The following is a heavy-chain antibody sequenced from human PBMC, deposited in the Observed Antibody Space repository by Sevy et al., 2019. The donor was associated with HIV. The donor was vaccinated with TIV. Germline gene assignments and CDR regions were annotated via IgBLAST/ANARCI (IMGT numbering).Heavy chain of an antibody. CDR1: GFAFSGYW. CDR2: IKEDGSKK. V-gene: IGHV3-7*01. J-gene: IGHJ4*02. CDR3: VRGDCSTANCPPGYYFDY. Sequence: GGSLILSFAISGFAFSGYWMSWVRQAPGKGLEWVANIKEDGSKKFYVDSVKGRFTISRDNARNSLYLQMNSLRAEDTAVYYCVRGDCSTANCPPGYYFDYWGQGTLVTVSS. D-gene: IGHD1-1*01.